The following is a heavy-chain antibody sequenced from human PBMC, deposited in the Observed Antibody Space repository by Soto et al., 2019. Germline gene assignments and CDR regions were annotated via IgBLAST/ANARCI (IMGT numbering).Heavy chain of an antibody. Sequence: SSETLSLTCTVSGGSISSYYWSWIRQPPGKGLEWIGYIYYSGSTNYNPSLKSRVTISVDTSKNQFSLKLSSVTAADTAVYYCARGARITGTIGMDVWGQGTTVTVSS. J-gene: IGHJ6*02. CDR3: ARGARITGTIGMDV. CDR2: IYYSGST. V-gene: IGHV4-59*01. CDR1: GGSISSYY. D-gene: IGHD1-7*01.